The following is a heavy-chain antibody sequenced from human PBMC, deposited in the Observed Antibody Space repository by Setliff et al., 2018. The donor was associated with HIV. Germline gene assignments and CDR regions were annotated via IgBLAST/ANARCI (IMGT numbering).Heavy chain of an antibody. Sequence: SVKVSCKVSGDTFRNYAINWVRLAPGQGLEWVGEIMALFQRTQYAQKFQGRVTFTTDESTSTAYMELRSLRSDDTAIFYCARGRMAAAGMFIPRALDYWGQGTLVTVS. CDR1: GDTFRNYA. D-gene: IGHD6-13*01. V-gene: IGHV1-69*05. CDR3: ARGRMAAAGMFIPRALDY. J-gene: IGHJ4*02. CDR2: IMALFQRT.